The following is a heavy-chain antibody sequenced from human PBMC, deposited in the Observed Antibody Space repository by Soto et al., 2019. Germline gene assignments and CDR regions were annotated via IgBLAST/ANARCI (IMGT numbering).Heavy chain of an antibody. Sequence: ASVKVSCKASGYTFTSYGLSWVRQAPGQGLEWMGWISAYNGNTNYAQKLQGRVTMTTDTSTSTAYMELRSLRSDDTAVYYCARDRATAMPNWAPDAFDIWGQGTMVTVSS. CDR1: GYTFTSYG. V-gene: IGHV1-18*01. CDR3: ARDRATAMPNWAPDAFDI. D-gene: IGHD5-18*01. J-gene: IGHJ3*02. CDR2: ISAYNGNT.